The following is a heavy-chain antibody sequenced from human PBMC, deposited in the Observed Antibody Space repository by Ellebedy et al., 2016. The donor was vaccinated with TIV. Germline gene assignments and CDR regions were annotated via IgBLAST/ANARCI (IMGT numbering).Heavy chain of an antibody. CDR2: ISGSGGGM. CDR1: GFDFSQYG. D-gene: IGHD6-6*01. Sequence: GESLKISXPVSGFDFSQYGMNWVRQAPGKGLQWVSYISGSGGGMTYADSVKGRFTISRDNAKNSLYLHMNSLRDEDTAVYYCARGGAARPDYWGPGTLVTVSS. J-gene: IGHJ4*02. CDR3: ARGGAARPDY. V-gene: IGHV3-48*02.